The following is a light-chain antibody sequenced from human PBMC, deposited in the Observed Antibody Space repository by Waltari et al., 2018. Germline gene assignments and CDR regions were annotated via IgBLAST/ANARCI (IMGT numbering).Light chain of an antibody. J-gene: IGLJ2*01. CDR3: SSHARSDTRV. V-gene: IGLV2-14*03. CDR1: SSDVGGYNY. Sequence: QSALTQPASVSGSPGQSITISCTGTSSDVGGYNYVSWYKQHPGKAPKLIIYDVSNRPSGVSKRLSGSKSGNTASLTISGLQAEDETYYYCSSHARSDTRVFGGGTKLTVL. CDR2: DVS.